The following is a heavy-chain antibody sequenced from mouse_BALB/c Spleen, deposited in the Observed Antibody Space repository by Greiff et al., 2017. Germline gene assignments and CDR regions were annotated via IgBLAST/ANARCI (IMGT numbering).Heavy chain of an antibody. Sequence: EVKLVESGGGLVQPGGSLKLSCAASGFTFSSYGMSWVRQTPDKRLELVATINSNGGSTYYPDSVKGRFTISRDNAKNTLYLQMSSLKSEDTAMYYCARDEVTSRYFDYWGQGTTLTVSS. CDR1: GFTFSSYG. D-gene: IGHD2-3*01. CDR2: INSNGGST. CDR3: ARDEVTSRYFDY. V-gene: IGHV5-6-3*01. J-gene: IGHJ2*01.